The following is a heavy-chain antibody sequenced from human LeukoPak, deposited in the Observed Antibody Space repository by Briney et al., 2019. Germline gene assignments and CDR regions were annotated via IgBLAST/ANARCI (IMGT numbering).Heavy chain of an antibody. Sequence: SVKVSCKASGGTFSSYAISWVRQAPGQGLEWMGRIIPILGIANYAQTFQGRATITSDNSTSTAYMELSSLRSEDTAVYYCARDPVTYCGGDCYPGYWGQGTLVTVSS. CDR1: GGTFSSYA. J-gene: IGHJ4*02. CDR2: IIPILGIA. D-gene: IGHD2-21*02. CDR3: ARDPVTYCGGDCYPGY. V-gene: IGHV1-69*04.